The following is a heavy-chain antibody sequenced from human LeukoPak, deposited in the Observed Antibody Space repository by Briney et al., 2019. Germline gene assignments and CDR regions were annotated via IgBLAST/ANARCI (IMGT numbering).Heavy chain of an antibody. V-gene: IGHV1-69*04. CDR2: IIPIIGVA. Sequence: SVKVSCKASGGTFSSYAISWVRQAPGQGLEWMGRIIPIIGVANYAQKFQGRVTITADKSTSTAYMELSRLRSEDTAVYYCARYRPDQLRYIDTFDYWGQGTLVTVSS. J-gene: IGHJ4*02. D-gene: IGHD3-9*01. CDR1: GGTFSSYA. CDR3: ARYRPDQLRYIDTFDY.